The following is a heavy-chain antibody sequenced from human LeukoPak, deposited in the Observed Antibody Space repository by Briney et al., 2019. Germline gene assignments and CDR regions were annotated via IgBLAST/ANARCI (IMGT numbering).Heavy chain of an antibody. CDR3: AKDRETFSSYGYFDY. CDR1: GFTFSIYD. J-gene: IGHJ4*02. D-gene: IGHD2-21*01. CDR2: IRYDGLKK. V-gene: IGHV3-30*02. Sequence: PGGSLRLSCATSGFTFSIYDMHWVRQAPGKGLEWVAHIRYDGLKKRYADSVRGRVTVSRDNSKNTLYLQMNSLRAEDTAVYYCAKDRETFSSYGYFDYWVQGTLVPVSS.